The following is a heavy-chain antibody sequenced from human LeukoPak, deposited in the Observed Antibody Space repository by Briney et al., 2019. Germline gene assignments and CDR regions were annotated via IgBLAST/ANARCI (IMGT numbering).Heavy chain of an antibody. J-gene: IGHJ5*02. D-gene: IGHD3-3*01. V-gene: IGHV3-48*01. CDR1: GFTFSTSG. Sequence: GGSLRLSCAASGFTFSTSGINWVRQAPGKGLEWVSYISGSSSTIYYADSVKGRFTISRDNAKNSLYLQMNSLRAEDTAVYYCARRGSRLLEGLDWFDPWGQGTLVTVSS. CDR2: ISGSSSTI. CDR3: ARRGSRLLEGLDWFDP.